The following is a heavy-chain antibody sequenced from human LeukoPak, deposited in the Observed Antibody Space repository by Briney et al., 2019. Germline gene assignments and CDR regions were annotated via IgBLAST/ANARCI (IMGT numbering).Heavy chain of an antibody. CDR2: IYDDGSKE. CDR3: ARDFKSGYVDS. Sequence: PGGSLRLSCAASGFTFSNYGMHWVRQAPGKGREWVAVIYDDGSKEHFADSVKGRFTISRDNSKNTVLLQMNSLRVEDTAVFYCARDFKSGYVDSWGQGTLVTVSS. J-gene: IGHJ4*02. CDR1: GFTFSNYG. V-gene: IGHV3-33*01. D-gene: IGHD3-3*01.